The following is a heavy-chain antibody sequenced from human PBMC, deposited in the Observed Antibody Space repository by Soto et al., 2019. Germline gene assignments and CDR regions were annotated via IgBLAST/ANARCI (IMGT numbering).Heavy chain of an antibody. Sequence: SSETLSLTCTVSGSSINSSGYYWGWIRQPPGKGLEWIGSMFYGVSTYYNPSLKSRVTVSVDTSKNQFSLNLDSVTAADTAVYFCARDFAYFDSWGQGTLVTVSA. J-gene: IGHJ4*02. CDR2: MFYGVST. CDR3: ARDFAYFDS. D-gene: IGHD3-3*01. CDR1: GSSINSSGYY. V-gene: IGHV4-39*07.